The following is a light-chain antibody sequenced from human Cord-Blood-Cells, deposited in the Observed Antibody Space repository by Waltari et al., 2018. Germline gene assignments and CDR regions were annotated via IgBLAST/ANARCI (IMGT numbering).Light chain of an antibody. CDR3: SSYTSSSTYV. Sequence: QSALTQPASVSGSPGQSITISCTGTSSDVGGYNYVSWYQQHPGKAPKLMIYEVSNRPSGVSKRFSGSNAGNTASLTISGLQAEDEADYYCSSYTSSSTYVFGTGTKVTVL. CDR2: EVS. V-gene: IGLV2-14*01. J-gene: IGLJ1*01. CDR1: SSDVGGYNY.